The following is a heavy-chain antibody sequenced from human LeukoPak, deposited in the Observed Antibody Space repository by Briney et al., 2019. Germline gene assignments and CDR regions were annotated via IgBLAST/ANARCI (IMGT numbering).Heavy chain of an antibody. CDR2: ISGSGGST. V-gene: IGHV3-23*01. D-gene: IGHD3-16*01. Sequence: SGGSLRLSCAASGFTFSSYAMSWVRQAPGKGLEWVSAISGSGGSTYYADSVKGRFTISRDNSKNTLYLQMNSLRAEDTAVYYCAKINVADYETTHWGQGTLVTVSS. J-gene: IGHJ4*02. CDR3: AKINVADYETTH. CDR1: GFTFSSYA.